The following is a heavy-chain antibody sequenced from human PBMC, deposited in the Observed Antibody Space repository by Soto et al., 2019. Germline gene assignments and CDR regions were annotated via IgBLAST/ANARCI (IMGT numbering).Heavy chain of an antibody. CDR2: IRSKAYGGTT. CDR1: GFTFGDYA. J-gene: IGHJ3*02. Sequence: PGGSLRLSCTASGFTFGDYAMSWFRQAPGKGLEWVGFIRSKAYGGTTEYAASVKGRFTISRDDSKSIAYLQMNSLKTEDTAVYYCTPEYYYDSSGRDAFDIWGQGTMVTVSS. V-gene: IGHV3-49*03. D-gene: IGHD3-22*01. CDR3: TPEYYYDSSGRDAFDI.